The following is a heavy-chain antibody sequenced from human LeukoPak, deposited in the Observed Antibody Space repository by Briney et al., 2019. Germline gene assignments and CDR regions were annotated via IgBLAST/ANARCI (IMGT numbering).Heavy chain of an antibody. V-gene: IGHV1-18*01. J-gene: IGHJ6*02. Sequence: ASVKVSCKASGYTFTSYGISWVRQAPGQGLEWMGWISAYNGNTNYAQKLQGRVTMTTDTSTSTAYMELRSLRSDDTAVYYCARVRAQLAQYYYYGMDVWGQGTTVTVSS. CDR1: GYTFTSYG. D-gene: IGHD6-6*01. CDR3: ARVRAQLAQYYYYGMDV. CDR2: ISAYNGNT.